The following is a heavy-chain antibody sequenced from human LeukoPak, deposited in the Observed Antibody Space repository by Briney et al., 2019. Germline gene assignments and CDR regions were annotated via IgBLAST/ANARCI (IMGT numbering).Heavy chain of an antibody. CDR1: GGSLSSGDYY. D-gene: IGHD1-1*01. V-gene: IGHV4-30-4*01. CDR2: IYYSGST. J-gene: IGHJ4*02. Sequence: SETLSLTCTVPGGSLSSGDYYWRWLRQPPGTGLEWLGYIYYSGSTYYNPSLKSRVTISVDTSKNQFSLKLSSVTAADTAVYYCARDAGSYWDEHPYYFDYWGQGTLVTVSS. CDR3: ARDAGSYWDEHPYYFDY.